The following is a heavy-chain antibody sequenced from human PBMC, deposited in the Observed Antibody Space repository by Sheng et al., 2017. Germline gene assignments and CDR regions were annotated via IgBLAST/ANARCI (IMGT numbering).Heavy chain of an antibody. D-gene: IGHD3-10*01. Sequence: QVQLVQSGAEVKKPGSSVKVSCKASGGSFSTYTIGWVRQAPGQGLEWMGGIIPISGTTTYAQKFQGRVTITTDELTSTVYMEVSSLRTEDTAVYFCARTMAYDAFHMWGQGTMVTRLF. CDR1: GGSFSTYT. J-gene: IGHJ3*02. V-gene: IGHV1-69*05. CDR2: IIPISGTT. CDR3: ARTMAYDAFHM.